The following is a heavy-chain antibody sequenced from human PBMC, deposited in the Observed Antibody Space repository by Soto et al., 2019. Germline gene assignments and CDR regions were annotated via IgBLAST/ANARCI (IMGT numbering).Heavy chain of an antibody. V-gene: IGHV3-48*02. CDR3: ARDYYDSSGYLGLLDY. J-gene: IGHJ4*02. Sequence: GGSLRLSCAASGFTFSSYSMNWVRQAPGKGLEWVSYISSSSSTIYYADSVKGRFTISRDNAKSSLYLQMNSLRDEDTAVYYCARDYYDSSGYLGLLDYWGQGTLVTVSS. CDR1: GFTFSSYS. D-gene: IGHD3-22*01. CDR2: ISSSSSTI.